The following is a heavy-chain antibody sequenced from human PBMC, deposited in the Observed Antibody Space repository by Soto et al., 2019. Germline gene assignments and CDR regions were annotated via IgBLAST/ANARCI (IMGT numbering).Heavy chain of an antibody. CDR3: ARDGYCSGGSCYPGMANFDY. Sequence: QVQLVQSGAEVKKPGSSVKVSCKASGGTFSSYAISWVRQAPGQGLEWMGGIIPIFGTANYAQKFQGRVTITADESTSTAYMELSSLGSEDTAVYYCARDGYCSGGSCYPGMANFDYWGQGTLVTVSS. D-gene: IGHD2-15*01. CDR1: GGTFSSYA. J-gene: IGHJ4*02. CDR2: IIPIFGTA. V-gene: IGHV1-69*01.